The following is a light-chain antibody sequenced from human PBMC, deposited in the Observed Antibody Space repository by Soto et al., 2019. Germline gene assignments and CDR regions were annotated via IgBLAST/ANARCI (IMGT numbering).Light chain of an antibody. J-gene: IGLJ1*01. V-gene: IGLV2-14*03. CDR3: NSYTGTSARYA. CDR2: DVT. Sequence: QSALTQPASVSGSPGQSITISCTGTSGDVGRYNYVSWYQQYPGRAPKLIIFDVTNRPSGVSPRFSGSKSGNTASLTISGLQAADEADYYCNSYTGTSARYAFGTGTKVTVL. CDR1: SGDVGRYNY.